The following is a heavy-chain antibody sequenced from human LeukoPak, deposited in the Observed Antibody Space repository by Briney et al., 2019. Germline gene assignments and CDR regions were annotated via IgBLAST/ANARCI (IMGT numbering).Heavy chain of an antibody. V-gene: IGHV4-59*01. CDR2: IYYSGST. Sequence: PSETLSLTCTVSGGSISSYYWSWIRQPPGKGLEWIGYIYYSGSTNYNPSLKSRVTISVDTSKNQFSLKLSSVTAADTAVYYCARFGGGPTYYYYMDVWGKGTTVTVSS. CDR1: GGSISSYY. D-gene: IGHD2-15*01. J-gene: IGHJ6*03. CDR3: ARFGGGPTYYYYMDV.